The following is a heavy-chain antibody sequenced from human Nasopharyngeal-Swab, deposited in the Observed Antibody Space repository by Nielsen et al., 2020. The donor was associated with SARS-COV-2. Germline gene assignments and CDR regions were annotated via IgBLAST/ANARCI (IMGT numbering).Heavy chain of an antibody. V-gene: IGHV3-43*02. Sequence: GESLKISCAASGFAFGSYYMIWVRLPPERGLEWVSIITSDGHTTSYIDSVKGRFTISRDNSKNSLYLQMNSLRTEGTALYYCARDNSGSIDHWGLGTLVTVSS. D-gene: IGHD3-10*01. CDR1: GFAFGSYY. J-gene: IGHJ5*02. CDR3: ARDNSGSIDH. CDR2: ITSDGHTT.